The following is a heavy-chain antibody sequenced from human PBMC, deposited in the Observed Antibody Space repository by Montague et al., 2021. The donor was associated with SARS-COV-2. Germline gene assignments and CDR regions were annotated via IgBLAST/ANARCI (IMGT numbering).Heavy chain of an antibody. V-gene: IGHV4-34*01. Sequence: SETLSLTCGVYGGSFGDDHWSWIRQPPGKGLEWIGDIKQSVSTNYNPSLKSRVTISVDTSRNQFSLKLTSVTAADTAVYFCARGHLSVSMIVVVFTSASYYFDYWGQGALVTVSS. CDR1: GGSFGDDH. CDR3: ARGHLSVSMIVVVFTSASYYFDY. J-gene: IGHJ4*02. CDR2: IKQSVST. D-gene: IGHD3-22*01.